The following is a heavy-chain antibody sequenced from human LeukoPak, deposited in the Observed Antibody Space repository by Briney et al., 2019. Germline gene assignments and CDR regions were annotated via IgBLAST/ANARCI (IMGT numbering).Heavy chain of an antibody. J-gene: IGHJ3*02. Sequence: GGSLRLSCAASGFTFSSYSMNWVRQAPGKGLEWVSSISSSSSYIYYADSVKGRFTISRDNAKSSLYLQMNSLRAEDTAVYYCARDRDYVPNYAFDIWGQGTMVTVSS. CDR3: ARDRDYVPNYAFDI. V-gene: IGHV3-21*01. CDR2: ISSSSSYI. CDR1: GFTFSSYS. D-gene: IGHD4-17*01.